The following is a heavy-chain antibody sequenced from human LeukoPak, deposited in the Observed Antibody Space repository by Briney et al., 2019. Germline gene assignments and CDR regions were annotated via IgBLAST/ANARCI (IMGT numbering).Heavy chain of an antibody. CDR2: ISGSGGST. CDR3: AKDDYSSGYYSQNY. CDR1: GFTFSSYA. D-gene: IGHD3-22*01. Sequence: GGSLRLSCAGSGFTFSSYAMSWVRQAPGKGLEWVSAISGSGGSTYYADSVKGRFTISRDNSKNTLYLQMNSLRAEDTAVYYCAKDDYSSGYYSQNYWGQGTLVTVSS. J-gene: IGHJ4*02. V-gene: IGHV3-23*01.